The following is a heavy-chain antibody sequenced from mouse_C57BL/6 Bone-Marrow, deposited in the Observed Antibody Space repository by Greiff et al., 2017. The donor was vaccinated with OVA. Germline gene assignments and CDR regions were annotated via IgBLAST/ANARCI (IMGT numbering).Heavy chain of an antibody. Sequence: EVQLVESGGGLVQPGGSLKLSCAASGFTFSDYYMYWVRQTPEKRLEWVAYISNGGGSTYYPDTVKGRFTISRDNAKNTLYLQMSRLKSEDTAMYYCARQERLDYWGQGTTLTVSS. CDR1: GFTFSDYY. V-gene: IGHV5-12*01. CDR3: ARQERLDY. CDR2: ISNGGGST. J-gene: IGHJ2*01. D-gene: IGHD1-2*01.